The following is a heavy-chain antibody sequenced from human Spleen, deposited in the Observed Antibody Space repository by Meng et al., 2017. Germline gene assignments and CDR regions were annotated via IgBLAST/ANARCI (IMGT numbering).Heavy chain of an antibody. J-gene: IGHJ4*02. V-gene: IGHV1-46*01. CDR3: AKDSYTSGWN. D-gene: IGHD6-19*01. CDR2: IDPSGGSA. CDR1: GYTFINYY. Sequence: ASVKVSCKASGYTFINYYMHWVRQAPGQGLEWMGIIDPSGGSASFAQKFQGRVNMTSDTSTSTVYMELSSLTCDDTAVYNCAKDSYTSGWNWGQGTLVTVSS.